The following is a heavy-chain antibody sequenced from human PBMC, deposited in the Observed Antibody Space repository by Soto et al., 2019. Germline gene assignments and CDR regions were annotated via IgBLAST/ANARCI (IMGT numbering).Heavy chain of an antibody. CDR1: GGSISSYY. J-gene: IGHJ4*02. CDR2: ISYSGST. V-gene: IGHV4-59*01. CDR3: ATLFKYGSRPSPWDY. Sequence: SETLSLTCTVSGGSISSYYWSWIRQPPGRGLEWIGYISYSGSTNYNPSLKSRVTISVDTSKNQFSLKLSSVTAADTAVYYCATLFKYGSRPSPWDYPGPGTLVTGSS. D-gene: IGHD3-10*01.